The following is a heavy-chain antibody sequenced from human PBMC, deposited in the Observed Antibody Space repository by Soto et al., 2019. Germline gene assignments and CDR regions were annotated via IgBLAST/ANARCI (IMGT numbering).Heavy chain of an antibody. CDR3: AKRNIPAVPQAVDY. CDR2: ISGSGGST. V-gene: IGHV3-23*01. Sequence: GGSLRLSCAASGFTFSSYAMSWVRQAPGKGLEWVSAISGSGGSTYYAESVKGRFTISRDNSKNTLYLQMNSLRAEDTAVYYCAKRNIPAVPQAVDYWGQGTLVTVSS. CDR1: GFTFSSYA. J-gene: IGHJ4*02.